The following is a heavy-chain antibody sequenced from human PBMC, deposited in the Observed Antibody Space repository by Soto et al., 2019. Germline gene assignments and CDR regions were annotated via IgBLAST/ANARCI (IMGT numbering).Heavy chain of an antibody. Sequence: PGGSLRLSCAASGFTFSSYSMNWVRQAPGKGLEWVSSISSSSSYIYYADSVKGRFTISRDNAKNSLYLQMNSLRAEDTAVYYCARDPGSYPLNWFDPWGQGTLVTSPQ. D-gene: IGHD3-10*01. V-gene: IGHV3-21*01. CDR1: GFTFSSYS. CDR3: ARDPGSYPLNWFDP. J-gene: IGHJ5*02. CDR2: ISSSSSYI.